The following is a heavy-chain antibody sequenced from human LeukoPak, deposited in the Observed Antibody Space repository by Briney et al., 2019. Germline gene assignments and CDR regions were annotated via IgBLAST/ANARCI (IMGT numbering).Heavy chain of an antibody. CDR3: ARDYDSSGYPHY. Sequence: GGSLRLSCAASGFTVSSNYMSWVRQAPGKGLEWVSVIYSGGSTYYADSVKGRFTVSRDNSKNTLYLQMNSLRAEDTAVYYCARDYDSSGYPHYWGQGTLVTVSS. CDR1: GFTVSSNY. CDR2: IYSGGST. V-gene: IGHV3-66*01. J-gene: IGHJ4*02. D-gene: IGHD3-22*01.